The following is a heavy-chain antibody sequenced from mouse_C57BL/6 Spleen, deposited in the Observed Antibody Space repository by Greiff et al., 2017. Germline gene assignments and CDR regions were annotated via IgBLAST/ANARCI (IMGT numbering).Heavy chain of an antibody. Sequence: LVKPGASVKISCKASGYAFSSSWMNWVKQRPGKGLEWIGRIYPGDGDTNYNGKFKGKATLTADKSSSTAYMQLSSLTSEDSAVYFCARGGDYGSSFYYWGQGTTLTVSS. D-gene: IGHD1-1*01. J-gene: IGHJ2*01. CDR1: GYAFSSSW. CDR2: IYPGDGDT. V-gene: IGHV1-82*01. CDR3: ARGGDYGSSFYY.